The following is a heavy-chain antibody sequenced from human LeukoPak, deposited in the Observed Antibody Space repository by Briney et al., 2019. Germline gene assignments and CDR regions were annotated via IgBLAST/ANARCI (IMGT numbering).Heavy chain of an antibody. J-gene: IGHJ3*02. Sequence: PGGSLRLSCPASGFTFSSYAMHWVRQAPGKGLEWVAVISYDGSNKYYADSVKGRFTISRDNSKNTLYLQMNSLRAEDTAVYYCARGREKWLPGAFDIWGQGTMVTVSS. CDR1: GFTFSSYA. CDR3: ARGREKWLPGAFDI. V-gene: IGHV3-30-3*01. CDR2: ISYDGSNK. D-gene: IGHD5-12*01.